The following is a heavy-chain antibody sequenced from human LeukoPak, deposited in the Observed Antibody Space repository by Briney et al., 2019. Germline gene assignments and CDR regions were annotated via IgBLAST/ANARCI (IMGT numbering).Heavy chain of an antibody. D-gene: IGHD5-12*01. CDR3: ASVGGYGYDPFDY. V-gene: IGHV3-30*04. J-gene: IGHJ4*02. CDR2: ISYDGSNK. Sequence: GGSLRLSCAVSGFNFDDYAMHWVRQAPGKGLEWVAVISYDGSNKYYADSVKGRFTISRDNSKNTLYLQMNSLRAEDTAVYYCASVGGYGYDPFDYWGQGTLVTVSS. CDR1: GFNFDDYA.